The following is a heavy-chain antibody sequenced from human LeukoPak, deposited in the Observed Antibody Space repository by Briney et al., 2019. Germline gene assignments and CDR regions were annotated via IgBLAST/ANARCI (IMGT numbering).Heavy chain of an antibody. D-gene: IGHD2-15*01. V-gene: IGHV4-34*01. Sequence: SETLSLTCAVYGGSFSGYYWSWIRQPPGKGLEWIGEINHSGSTNYNPSLKSRVTISVDTSKNQFSLKLTSVTAADTAVYYCARHSQRGVVPMAYWGQGTLVTVSS. CDR3: ARHSQRGVVPMAY. J-gene: IGHJ4*02. CDR1: GGSFSGYY. CDR2: INHSGST.